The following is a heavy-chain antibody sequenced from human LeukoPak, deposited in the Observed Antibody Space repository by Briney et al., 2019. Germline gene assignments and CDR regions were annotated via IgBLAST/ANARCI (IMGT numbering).Heavy chain of an antibody. Sequence: SQTLSLTCAISGDSVSSNSAAWNWIRQSPSRGLEWLGRTYYRSKWFNGYAVSVKSRISISPDTSKNQFSLQLNSVTPDDTAVYYCARWGSDAFGIWGQGTMVTVSS. J-gene: IGHJ3*02. CDR3: ARWGSDAFGI. CDR2: TYYRSKWFN. D-gene: IGHD7-27*01. CDR1: GDSVSSNSAA. V-gene: IGHV6-1*01.